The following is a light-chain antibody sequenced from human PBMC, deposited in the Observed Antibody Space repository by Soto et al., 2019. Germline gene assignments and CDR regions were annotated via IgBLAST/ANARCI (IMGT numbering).Light chain of an antibody. CDR2: GAS. V-gene: IGKV3-20*01. J-gene: IGKJ2*01. Sequence: EIVLTQSPGTLSLSPGERATLSCRASQSVSSSYLAWYQQKPGQAPRLLIYGASSRATGIPDRFSGSGSGTDFTLTISRLEPEEFAVYYCQQYGNSPRYTFGLRTKLEIK. CDR3: QQYGNSPRYT. CDR1: QSVSSSY.